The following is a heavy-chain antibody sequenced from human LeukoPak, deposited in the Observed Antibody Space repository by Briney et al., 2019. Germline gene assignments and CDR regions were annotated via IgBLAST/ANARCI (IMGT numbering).Heavy chain of an antibody. J-gene: IGHJ4*02. CDR2: INPNSGGT. Sequence: GASVKVSCKASGYTFTDSYMYWVRLAPGQGLEWLGWINPNSGGTKYAQKSQGRVTMTRDTSISTAYMELSSLRFDDTAIYYCARTTTLTSLFDYWGQGTLVTVSS. V-gene: IGHV1-2*02. D-gene: IGHD4-11*01. CDR1: GYTFTDSY. CDR3: ARTTTLTSLFDY.